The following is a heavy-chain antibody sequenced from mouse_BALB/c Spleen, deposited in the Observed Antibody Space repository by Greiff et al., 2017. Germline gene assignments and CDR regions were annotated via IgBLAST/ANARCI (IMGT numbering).Heavy chain of an antibody. J-gene: IGHJ1*01. Sequence: VQLKESGPGLVKPSQSLSLTCTVTGYSITSDYAWNWIRQFPGNKLEWMGYISYSGSTSYNPSLKSRISITRDTSKNQFFLQLNSVTTEDTATYYCAKRGGVRHWYFDVWGAGTTVTVSS. CDR2: ISYSGST. V-gene: IGHV3-2*02. CDR1: GYSITSDYA. CDR3: AKRGGVRHWYFDV.